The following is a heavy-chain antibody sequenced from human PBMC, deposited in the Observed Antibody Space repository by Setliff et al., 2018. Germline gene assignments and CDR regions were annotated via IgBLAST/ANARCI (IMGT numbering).Heavy chain of an antibody. CDR1: GGSISSSSYY. Sequence: PSETLSLTCTVSGGSISSSSYYWGWIRQPPGKGLEWIGSIYYSGSTYYNPSLKSRVTISVDTSKNQFSLELSSVTAADTAVYYCARVLAAAGYYYYGMDVWGQGTTVTVSS. D-gene: IGHD6-13*01. CDR3: ARVLAAAGYYYYGMDV. V-gene: IGHV4-39*07. J-gene: IGHJ6*02. CDR2: IYYSGST.